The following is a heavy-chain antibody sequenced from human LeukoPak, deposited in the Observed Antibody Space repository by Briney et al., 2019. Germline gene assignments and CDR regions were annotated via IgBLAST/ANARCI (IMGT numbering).Heavy chain of an antibody. CDR3: ARDWDGPDRWYYYYYMDV. Sequence: ASVKVSCKASGYTFTSYDINWVRQATGQGLEWMGWINPNSGGTNYAQKFQGRVTMTRDTSISTAYMELSRLRSDDTAVYYCARDWDGPDRWYYYYYMDVWGKGTTVTVSS. CDR1: GYTFTSYD. J-gene: IGHJ6*03. CDR2: INPNSGGT. D-gene: IGHD5-24*01. V-gene: IGHV1-2*02.